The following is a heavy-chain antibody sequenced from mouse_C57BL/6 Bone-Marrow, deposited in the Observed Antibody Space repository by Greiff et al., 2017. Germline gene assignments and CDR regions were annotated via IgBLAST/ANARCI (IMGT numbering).Heavy chain of an antibody. V-gene: IGHV1-82*01. CDR1: GYAFSSSW. D-gene: IGHD3-2*02. Sequence: VQLQQSGPELVKPGASVKISCKASGYAFSSSWMNWVKQRPGKGLVWIGRIYPGDGDTNYNGKFKGKATLTADKSSSTAYMQLSSLTSEDSAVYFCARDSSGSYYYAMDYWGQGTSVTVSS. CDR2: IYPGDGDT. J-gene: IGHJ4*01. CDR3: ARDSSGSYYYAMDY.